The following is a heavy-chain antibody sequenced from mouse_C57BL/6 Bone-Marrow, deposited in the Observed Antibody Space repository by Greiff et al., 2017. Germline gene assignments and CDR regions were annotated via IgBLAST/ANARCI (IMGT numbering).Heavy chain of an antibody. V-gene: IGHV1-75*01. CDR1: GYTFTDYY. Sequence: VQLQQSGPELVKPGASVKISCKASGYTFTDYYINWVKQRPGQGLEWIGWIFPGSGSTYYYEKFKGKATLTVDKSSSTAYMLLSRLTSEDSAVYFCARLGICQGNWYFDVWGTGTTVTVSS. D-gene: IGHD4-1*01. CDR3: ARLGICQGNWYFDV. CDR2: IFPGSGST. J-gene: IGHJ1*03.